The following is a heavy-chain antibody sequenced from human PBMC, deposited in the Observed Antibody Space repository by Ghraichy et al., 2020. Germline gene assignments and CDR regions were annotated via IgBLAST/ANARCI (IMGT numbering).Heavy chain of an antibody. CDR3: AKGGGWYPRWDF. CDR2: ISGSGGSGSGGST. V-gene: IGHV3-23*01. D-gene: IGHD6-19*01. J-gene: IGHJ4*02. CDR1: GFTFSIHA. Sequence: GGSLRLSCAASGFTFSIHAMGWVRQAPGKGLEWVSTISGSGGSGSGGSTYYADSVKGRFTISRDNSKNTLYLQMNSLRAEDTAVYYCAKGGGWYPRWDFWGQGTLVTFSS.